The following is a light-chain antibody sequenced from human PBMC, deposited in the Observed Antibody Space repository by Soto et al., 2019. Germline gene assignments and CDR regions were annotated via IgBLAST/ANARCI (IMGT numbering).Light chain of an antibody. Sequence: EIVMTQSPATLSVSPGERVTLSCRASQSIYSNLAWYQQKPGQAPILLIHGASTRATGVPDRFSGSGSGTDFTLTIGRLEPEDFAVYHCQQYGSLSWTFGQGTKVDIK. CDR1: QSIYSN. CDR3: QQYGSLSWT. J-gene: IGKJ1*01. V-gene: IGKV3D-15*01. CDR2: GAS.